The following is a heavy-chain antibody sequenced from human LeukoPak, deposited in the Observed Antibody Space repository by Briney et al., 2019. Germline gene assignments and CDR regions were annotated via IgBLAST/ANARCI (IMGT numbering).Heavy chain of an antibody. Sequence: GGSLRLSCAASGFIFSNYAITWIRQAPGKGLEWVSEISGSGESTYYGDSVKGRFTISRDNSKNTLYLQMNSLRAGDTAIYYCAREHWDFDYWGQGTLVTASS. D-gene: IGHD7-27*01. CDR2: ISGSGEST. J-gene: IGHJ4*02. CDR3: AREHWDFDY. V-gene: IGHV3-23*01. CDR1: GFIFSNYA.